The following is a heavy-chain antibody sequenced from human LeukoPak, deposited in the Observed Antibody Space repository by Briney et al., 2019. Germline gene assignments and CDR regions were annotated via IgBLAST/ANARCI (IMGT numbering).Heavy chain of an antibody. CDR3: AKGREYYYDSSVADY. Sequence: GRSLRLSCAASGFTFSSYGMHWDRQAPGKGLEWVAVISYDGSNKYYADSVKGRFTISGDNSKNTLYLQMNSLRAEDTAVYYCAKGREYYYDSSVADYWGQGTLVTVSS. J-gene: IGHJ4*02. CDR1: GFTFSSYG. CDR2: ISYDGSNK. D-gene: IGHD3-22*01. V-gene: IGHV3-30*18.